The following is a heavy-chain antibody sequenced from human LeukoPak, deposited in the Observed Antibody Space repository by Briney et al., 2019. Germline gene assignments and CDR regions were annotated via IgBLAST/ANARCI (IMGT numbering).Heavy chain of an antibody. D-gene: IGHD3-10*01. J-gene: IGHJ2*01. CDR2: IYSGGST. Sequence: GGSLRLSCAASGFTVSSNYMSWVRQAPGKGLEWVSLIYSGGSTFYAASVKGRFTISRDHSENTLFLQMNSLRAEDTAVYYCARHVGMVRGNWYFDLWGRGTLVTVSS. CDR1: GFTVSSNY. CDR3: ARHVGMVRGNWYFDL. V-gene: IGHV3-53*01.